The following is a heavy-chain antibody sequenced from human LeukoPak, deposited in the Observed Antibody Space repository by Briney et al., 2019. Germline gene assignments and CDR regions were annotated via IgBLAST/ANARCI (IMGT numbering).Heavy chain of an antibody. CDR1: GFTFSSYS. Sequence: GGSLRLSCAASGFTFSSYSMNWVRQAPGKGLEWVAFIRYDGSNKYYADSVKGRFTISRDNSKNTLYLQMNSLRAEDTAVYYCAKDSPYCSGGSCYASQGFDPWGQGTLVTVSS. D-gene: IGHD2-15*01. V-gene: IGHV3-30*02. CDR3: AKDSPYCSGGSCYASQGFDP. CDR2: IRYDGSNK. J-gene: IGHJ5*02.